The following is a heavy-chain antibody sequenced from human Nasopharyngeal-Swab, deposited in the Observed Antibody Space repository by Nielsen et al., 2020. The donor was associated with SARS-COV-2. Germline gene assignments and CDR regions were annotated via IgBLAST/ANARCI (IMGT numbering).Heavy chain of an antibody. J-gene: IGHJ3*02. D-gene: IGHD6-13*01. V-gene: IGHV2-5*01. Sequence: WIRQPPGKALEWLALIYWNDDKRYSPSLKSRLTITKDTSKNQVVLTMTNMDPVDTATYYCAHYDNPAAGTELDAFDIWGQGTMVTVSS. CDR3: AHYDNPAAGTELDAFDI. CDR2: IYWNDDK.